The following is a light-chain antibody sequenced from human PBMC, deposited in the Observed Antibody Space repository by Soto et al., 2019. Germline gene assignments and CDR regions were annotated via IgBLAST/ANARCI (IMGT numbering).Light chain of an antibody. V-gene: IGKV4-1*01. CDR1: QSVLYSSDNKNY. CDR2: WAS. CDR3: QQYYSTPLT. Sequence: DIVMTQSPDSLAVSLGERVTINCKSSQSVLYSSDNKNYLGWYQQKIGQSPKLLIYWASTRESGVPDRFSGSGSGTDFTLTISSLQAEDVVVYYCQQYYSTPLTFGGGTKVEIK. J-gene: IGKJ4*01.